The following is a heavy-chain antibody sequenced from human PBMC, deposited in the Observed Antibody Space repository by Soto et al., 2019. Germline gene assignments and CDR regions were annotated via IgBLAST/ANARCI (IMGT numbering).Heavy chain of an antibody. V-gene: IGHV3-21*01. J-gene: IGHJ4*02. CDR2: ISSSSSYI. CDR1: GFTFSSYS. D-gene: IGHD2-2*01. CDR3: ARAIVVVPAAKACDY. Sequence: GALRLSCAASGFTFSSYSMNWVRQAPGKGLEWVSSISSSSSYIYYADSVKGRFTISRDNAKNSLYLQMNSLRAEDTAVYYCARAIVVVPAAKACDYWGQGTLVTLSS.